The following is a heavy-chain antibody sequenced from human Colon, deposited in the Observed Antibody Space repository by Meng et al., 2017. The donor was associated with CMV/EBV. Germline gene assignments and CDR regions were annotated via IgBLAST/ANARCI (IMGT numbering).Heavy chain of an antibody. D-gene: IGHD3-10*01. J-gene: IGHJ6*02. CDR3: ARPRGTYYYGSGMDV. V-gene: IGHV3-30*04. Sequence: GGSLRLSCAASGPMFSKYAMHWVRQAPGKGLEWVALMSYDETKKFYADSVQGRFSISRDISENTLYLEMNSLRPEDTAAYYCARPRGTYYYGSGMDVWGQGTTVTVSS. CDR1: GPMFSKYA. CDR2: MSYDETKK.